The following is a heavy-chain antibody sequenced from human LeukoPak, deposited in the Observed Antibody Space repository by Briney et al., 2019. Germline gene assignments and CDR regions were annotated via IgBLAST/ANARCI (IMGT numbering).Heavy chain of an antibody. D-gene: IGHD4-17*01. V-gene: IGHV3-66*01. J-gene: IGHJ5*02. CDR2: IYSGGST. CDR3: ARDSYLYGDYGP. Sequence: GGSLRLSCAASGFTVSSNYMSWVRQAPGKGLEWVSVIYSGGSTYYADSVKGRFTISRDNSKNTLYLQMNSLRAEDTAVYYCARDSYLYGDYGPWGQGTLVTVSS. CDR1: GFTVSSNY.